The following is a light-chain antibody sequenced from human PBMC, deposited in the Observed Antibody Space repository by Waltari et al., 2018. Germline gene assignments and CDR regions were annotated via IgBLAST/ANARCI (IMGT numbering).Light chain of an antibody. Sequence: IQMTQSPSTLSASVGDRVSINCRASQSINNWLAWYQQKSGKAPKLLLYKASSLESGVPSRFSGSGYGTEFTLTISSLQPDDFATYYCQQYTGYSYTFGQGTKLEIK. V-gene: IGKV1-5*03. J-gene: IGKJ2*01. CDR3: QQYTGYSYT. CDR1: QSINNW. CDR2: KAS.